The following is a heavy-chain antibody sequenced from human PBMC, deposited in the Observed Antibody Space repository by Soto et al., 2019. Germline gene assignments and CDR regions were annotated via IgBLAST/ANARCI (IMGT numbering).Heavy chain of an antibody. CDR3: ARDATGFSSGKGYYYFGMDV. D-gene: IGHD6-19*01. CDR2: ISASNGDT. J-gene: IGHJ6*02. V-gene: IGHV1-18*01. CDR1: GYSFTSFG. Sequence: QVQLVQSGPEVKKPGASVKVSCKSSGYSFTSFGITWVRQAPGQGLEWMGWISASNGDTKKTQRFQGRVTMTTDTSTSTAYMELRSLRSDDTAKYYCARDATGFSSGKGYYYFGMDVWGQGTTVTVSS.